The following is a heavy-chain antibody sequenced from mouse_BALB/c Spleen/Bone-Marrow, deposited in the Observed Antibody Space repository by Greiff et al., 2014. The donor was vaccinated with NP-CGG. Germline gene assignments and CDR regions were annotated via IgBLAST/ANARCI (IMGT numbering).Heavy chain of an antibody. CDR1: GYTFTDYP. Sequence: QVQLQQPGPELVRPGVSVKISCKGSGYTFTDYPMHWVKQSHAKSLEWIGVISIYSGNTNYNQNFKGKAKVTVDKSSSTVYMELARLTYEDSAIYHCARGFLGYFDYWGQGTTLTVSS. CDR3: ARGFLGYFDY. V-gene: IGHV1S137*01. CDR2: ISIYSGNT. J-gene: IGHJ2*01.